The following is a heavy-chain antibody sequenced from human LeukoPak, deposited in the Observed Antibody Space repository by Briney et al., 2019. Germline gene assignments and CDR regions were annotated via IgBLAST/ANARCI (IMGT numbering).Heavy chain of an antibody. CDR2: IYYSGST. V-gene: IGHV4-59*08. CDR3: ASQEIRCSSTSCYWTGFDY. D-gene: IGHD2-2*01. CDR1: GGSISSYY. Sequence: SETLSLTCTVSGGSISSYYWSWIRQPPGKALEWIGYIYYSGSTNYNPSLKSRVTISVDTSKNQFSLKLSSVTAADTAVYYCASQEIRCSSTSCYWTGFDYWGQGALVTVSS. J-gene: IGHJ4*02.